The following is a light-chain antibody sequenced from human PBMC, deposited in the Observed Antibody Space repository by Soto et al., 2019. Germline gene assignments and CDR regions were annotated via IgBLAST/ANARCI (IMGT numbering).Light chain of an antibody. J-gene: IGKJ5*01. CDR1: HSVTTH. CDR3: QQRSDSIT. V-gene: IGKV3-11*01. Sequence: VFTQSPDTLSLSPGARATLSCWASHSVTTHLAWFQQRPGPTPSLLIYDASTRAPGIPARLSGRGSGAEFTLTISSIEPEDFAVYYCQQRSDSITFGQGTRLEIK. CDR2: DAS.